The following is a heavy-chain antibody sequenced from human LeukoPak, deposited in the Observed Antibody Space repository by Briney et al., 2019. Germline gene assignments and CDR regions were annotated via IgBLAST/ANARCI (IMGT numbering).Heavy chain of an antibody. J-gene: IGHJ4*02. CDR1: GGSISSGSYY. CDR3: ARGGIYVWGRFYYFDY. V-gene: IGHV4-61*02. Sequence: SETLSLTCTVSGGSISSGSYYWSWIRQPAGKGLEWIGRMYTSGSTNYNPSLKSRVTISVDTSKNQFSLKLSSVTAADTAVYYCARGGIYVWGRFYYFDYWGQGTLVTVSS. CDR2: MYTSGST. D-gene: IGHD3-16*01.